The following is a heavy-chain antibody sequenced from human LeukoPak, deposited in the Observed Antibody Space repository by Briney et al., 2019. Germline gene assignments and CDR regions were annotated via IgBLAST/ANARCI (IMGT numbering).Heavy chain of an antibody. J-gene: IGHJ4*02. CDR2: ISSNGGST. CDR1: GFTFSSYA. V-gene: IGHV3-64*01. Sequence: GGSLRLSCAASGFTFSSYAMHWVRQTPGKGLEYVSAISSNGGSTYYANSVKGRFTISRDNSKNTLYLQMNSLRAEDTAVYYCARGHDSTSCVDYWGQGTLVTVSS. CDR3: ARGHDSTSCVDY. D-gene: IGHD2-2*01.